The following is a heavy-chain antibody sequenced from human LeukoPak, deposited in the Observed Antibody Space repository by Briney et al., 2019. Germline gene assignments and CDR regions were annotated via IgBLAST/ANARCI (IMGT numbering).Heavy chain of an antibody. J-gene: IGHJ4*02. Sequence: ASVKVSCKASGYTFSRYYMHWVRQAPGQGLEWMGIINPSGGSTNYAQKFQRRVTMTRHTSTSTVYMELSSLRSEDTAVYYCARDRRYDSSGYSLDYWGRGTLVTVSS. CDR1: GYTFSRYY. V-gene: IGHV1-46*01. D-gene: IGHD3-22*01. CDR2: INPSGGST. CDR3: ARDRRYDSSGYSLDY.